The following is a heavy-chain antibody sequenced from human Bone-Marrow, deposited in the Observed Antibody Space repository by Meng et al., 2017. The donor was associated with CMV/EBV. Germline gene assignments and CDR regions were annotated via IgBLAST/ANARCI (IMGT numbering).Heavy chain of an antibody. CDR2: ISSVDNRA. V-gene: IGHV3-23*01. D-gene: IGHD3-16*01. Sequence: GESLKISCVASGFTFTNYAMGWVRQAPGKGLEWVSTISSVDNRAYYADSVKGRFTISRDNAKNSLYLQMNSLRAEDTAVYYCARGAGYVFDPWGQGTLVTVSS. CDR1: GFTFTNYA. J-gene: IGHJ5*02. CDR3: ARGAGYVFDP.